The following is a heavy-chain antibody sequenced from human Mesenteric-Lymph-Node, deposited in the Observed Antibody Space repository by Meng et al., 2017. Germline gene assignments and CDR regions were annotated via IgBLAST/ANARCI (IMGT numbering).Heavy chain of an antibody. CDR3: VRDTDWHNFDY. V-gene: IGHV3-7*01. CDR1: GFTFINYW. D-gene: IGHD3/OR15-3a*01. Sequence: GESLKISCAASGFTFINYWMAWVRQAPGRGLEWVANVGKDGRDTYYLDSVKGRFTISRDNAKNLLYLQMNSLTAEDTAVYFCVRDTDWHNFDYWGQGTLVTVSS. CDR2: VGKDGRDT. J-gene: IGHJ4*02.